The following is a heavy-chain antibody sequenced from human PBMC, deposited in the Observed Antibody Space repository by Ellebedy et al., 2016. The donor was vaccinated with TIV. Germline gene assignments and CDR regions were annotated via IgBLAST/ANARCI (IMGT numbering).Heavy chain of an antibody. Sequence: ASVKVSCXASGYTFTSYYMHWVRQAPGQGLEWMGIINPSGGSTSYAQKFQGRVTMTRDTSTSTVYMELSSLRSEDTAVYYCARAPHSSGWYGLFDYWGQGTLVTVSS. J-gene: IGHJ4*02. CDR2: INPSGGST. CDR1: GYTFTSYY. D-gene: IGHD6-19*01. CDR3: ARAPHSSGWYGLFDY. V-gene: IGHV1-46*01.